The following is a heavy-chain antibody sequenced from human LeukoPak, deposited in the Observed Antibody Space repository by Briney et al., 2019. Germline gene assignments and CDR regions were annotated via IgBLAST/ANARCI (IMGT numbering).Heavy chain of an antibody. CDR1: GGSISSGGYS. V-gene: IGHV4-30-2*01. CDR2: IYHSGST. Sequence: SETLSLTCAVSGGSISSGGYSWSWIRQLPGKGLEWIGYIYHSGSTYYNPSFKSRVTISVDRSKNQFSLKLSSVTAADTAVYYCARTYCSGGSCYLPRYWYLDLWGRGTLVTVSS. D-gene: IGHD2-15*01. J-gene: IGHJ2*01. CDR3: ARTYCSGGSCYLPRYWYLDL.